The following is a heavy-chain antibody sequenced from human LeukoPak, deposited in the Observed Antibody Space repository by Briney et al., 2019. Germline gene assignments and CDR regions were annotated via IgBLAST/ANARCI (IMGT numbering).Heavy chain of an antibody. V-gene: IGHV4-34*01. CDR2: INHSGST. D-gene: IGHD3-22*01. J-gene: IGHJ4*02. CDR3: ARESEYYYDSSGYYPLDY. Sequence: SETLSLTCAVYGGSFSSYYWIWIRQPPGKGLEWIGEINHSGSTNYNPSLKSRVTISVDKSKNQFSLKLSSVTAADTAVYYCARESEYYYDSSGYYPLDYWGQGTLVTVSS. CDR1: GGSFSSYY.